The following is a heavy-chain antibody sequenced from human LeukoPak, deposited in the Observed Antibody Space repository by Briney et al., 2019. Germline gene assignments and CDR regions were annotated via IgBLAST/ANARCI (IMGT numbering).Heavy chain of an antibody. CDR1: GYTFTGYY. D-gene: IGHD5-18*01. CDR2: INPNSGGT. Sequence: ASVKVSCKASGYTFTGYYMHWVRQAPGQGLEWMGWINPNSGGTNYAQKFQGRVTMTRDTSISTAYMELSRLRSDDTAVYYCARDKTFSGTDTAMIYYYYYYMDVWGKGTTVTVSS. J-gene: IGHJ6*03. V-gene: IGHV1-2*02. CDR3: ARDKTFSGTDTAMIYYYYYYMDV.